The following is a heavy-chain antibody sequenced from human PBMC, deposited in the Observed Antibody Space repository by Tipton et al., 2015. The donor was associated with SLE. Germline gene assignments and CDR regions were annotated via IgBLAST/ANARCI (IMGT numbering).Heavy chain of an antibody. D-gene: IGHD5-12*01. V-gene: IGHV3-30-3*01. CDR3: ARAIDFGYSGYGWDDY. CDR2: ISYDGSNK. Sequence: SLRLSCAASGFTFSSYAMHWVRQAPGKGLEWVAVISYDGSNKYYADSVKGRFTISRDNSKNTLYLQMNSLRAEDTAVYYCARAIDFGYSGYGWDDYWGQGTLVTVSS. J-gene: IGHJ4*02. CDR1: GFTFSSYA.